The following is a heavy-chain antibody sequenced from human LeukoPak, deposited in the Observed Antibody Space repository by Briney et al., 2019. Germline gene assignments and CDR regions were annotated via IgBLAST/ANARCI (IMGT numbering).Heavy chain of an antibody. Sequence: GGSLRLSCAASGFTFDDYAMHWVRHAPGKGLEWVSGISWNSGSIGYADSVKGRFTISRDNAKNSLYLQMNSLRAEDTALYYCAKDMTGTTPYYYGMDVWGQGTTVTVSS. D-gene: IGHD1-7*01. CDR3: AKDMTGTTPYYYGMDV. CDR1: GFTFDDYA. V-gene: IGHV3-9*01. J-gene: IGHJ6*02. CDR2: ISWNSGSI.